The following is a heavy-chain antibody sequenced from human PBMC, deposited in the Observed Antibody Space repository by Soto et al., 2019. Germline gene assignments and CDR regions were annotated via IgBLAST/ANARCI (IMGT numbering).Heavy chain of an antibody. J-gene: IGHJ3*02. CDR3: ARGRLGYLGGAHDAFDI. D-gene: IGHD2-15*01. V-gene: IGHV1-18*01. Sequence: QVQLVQSGAEVKKPGASVKVSCKASGYTFTSYGISWVRQAPGQGLEWMGWISAYNGNTNYAQKLQGRVTMTTDTPTRPAYMEVRSLGSDDTAVYYCARGRLGYLGGAHDAFDIWGQGTMVTVSS. CDR2: ISAYNGNT. CDR1: GYTFTSYG.